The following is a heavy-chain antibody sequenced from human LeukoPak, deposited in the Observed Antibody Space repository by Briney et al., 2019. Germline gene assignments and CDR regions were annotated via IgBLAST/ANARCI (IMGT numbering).Heavy chain of an antibody. CDR1: GFTFSNAW. J-gene: IGHJ4*02. CDR2: IKSKTDGGTT. CDR3: TTCDGYCSSTSCYKRHDY. D-gene: IGHD2-2*02. Sequence: GGSLRLSCAASGFTFSNAWMSWVRQAPGKGLEWVGRIKSKTDGGTTDYAAPVKGRFTISRDDSKNTLYLRMNSLKTEDTAVYYCTTCDGYCSSTSCYKRHDYWGQGTLVTVSS. V-gene: IGHV3-15*01.